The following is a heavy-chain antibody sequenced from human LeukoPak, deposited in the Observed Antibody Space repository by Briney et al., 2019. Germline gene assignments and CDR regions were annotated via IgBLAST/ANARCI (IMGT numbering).Heavy chain of an antibody. CDR3: ARIKGLHSSPTHYYYMDV. J-gene: IGHJ6*03. CDR2: MYYSGST. Sequence: SETLSLTCTVSGGSISNYYWTWIRQPPGMGLEWIAYMYYSGSTNYNPSLKSRVTISVETSKNQFSLKLSSVTVADTAVYYCARIKGLHSSPTHYYYMDVWGKGTTVTVSS. V-gene: IGHV4-59*01. CDR1: GGSISNYY. D-gene: IGHD6-13*01.